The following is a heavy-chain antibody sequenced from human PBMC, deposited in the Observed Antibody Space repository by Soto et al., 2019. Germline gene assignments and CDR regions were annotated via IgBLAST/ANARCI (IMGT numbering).Heavy chain of an antibody. CDR3: AKSTGGTANGMDV. D-gene: IGHD2-8*02. CDR1: GFTFDEYG. CDR2: ISWNSGTI. Sequence: EVQLVESGGGLVQPGRSLRLSCGASGFTFDEYGMHWVRQAPGKGLEWVSGISWNSGTIGYADSVKGRFTISRDNAKNSLYLQMSSLRAEDTALYYCAKSTGGTANGMDVWGKGTTVTVSS. V-gene: IGHV3-9*01. J-gene: IGHJ6*04.